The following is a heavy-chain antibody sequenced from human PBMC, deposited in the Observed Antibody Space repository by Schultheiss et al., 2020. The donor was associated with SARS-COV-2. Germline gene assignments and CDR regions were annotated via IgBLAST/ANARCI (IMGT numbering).Heavy chain of an antibody. V-gene: IGHV3-43D*03. J-gene: IGHJ4*02. Sequence: GESLKISCAASGFTFDDYAMHWVRQAPGKGLEWVSLISWDGGSTYYADSVKGRFTISRDNSKNSLYLQMNSLRAEDTALYYCAKDSAVAGIQAIDYWGQGTLVTVSS. CDR1: GFTFDDYA. CDR3: AKDSAVAGIQAIDY. D-gene: IGHD6-19*01. CDR2: ISWDGGST.